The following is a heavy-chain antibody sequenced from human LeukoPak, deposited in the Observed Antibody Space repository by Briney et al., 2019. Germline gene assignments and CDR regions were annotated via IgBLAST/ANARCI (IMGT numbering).Heavy chain of an antibody. CDR1: VFGTRAYS. Sequence: GGSLRLSCAASVFGTRAYSMGWVPQAPGKGLEWVSYIGSTSIYADSVKGRFTISRDNAKNTLYLQMNSLRAEDTAVYYCARDGPPVGARDFDYWGQGTPVTVSS. V-gene: IGHV3-48*01. CDR2: IGSTSI. CDR3: ARDGPPVGARDFDY. D-gene: IGHD4/OR15-4a*01. J-gene: IGHJ4*02.